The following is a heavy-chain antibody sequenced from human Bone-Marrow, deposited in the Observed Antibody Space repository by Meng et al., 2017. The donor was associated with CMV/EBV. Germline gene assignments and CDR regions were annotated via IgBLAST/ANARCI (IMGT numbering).Heavy chain of an antibody. CDR3: ASPVYYYDSSGYPLAY. V-gene: IGHV1-69*01. CDR2: IIPIFGTA. CDR1: GTLRSDD. J-gene: IGHJ4*02. Sequence: GTLRSDDDSWVRRAPGQGLEGMGGIIPIFGTANYAQKFQGRVTITADESTSTAYMELSSLRSEDTAVYYCASPVYYYDSSGYPLAYWGQGTLVTVSS. D-gene: IGHD3-22*01.